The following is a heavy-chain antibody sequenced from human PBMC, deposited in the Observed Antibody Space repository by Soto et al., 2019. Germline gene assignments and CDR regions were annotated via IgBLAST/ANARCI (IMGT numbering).Heavy chain of an antibody. V-gene: IGHV4-39*01. Sequence: QLQLQESGPGLVKPSETLSLTCTVSGGYISSSSYYWGWIRQHPGKGLEWIGSIYYSGSTYYNPSLKSRVTISVDTSKNQFSLKLSSVTAADTAVYYCARTRAVWFDPWGQGTLVTVSS. D-gene: IGHD6-19*01. CDR2: IYYSGST. J-gene: IGHJ5*02. CDR1: GGYISSSSYY. CDR3: ARTRAVWFDP.